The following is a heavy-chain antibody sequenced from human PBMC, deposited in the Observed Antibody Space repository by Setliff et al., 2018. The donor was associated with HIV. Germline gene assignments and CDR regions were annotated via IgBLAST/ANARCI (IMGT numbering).Heavy chain of an antibody. CDR2: IYTSGST. CDR1: GGSISSYY. V-gene: IGHV4-4*07. J-gene: IGHJ4*02. Sequence: SETLSLTCTVSGGSISSYYWNWIRQPAGKGLEWIGRIYTSGSTNYNPSLKSRVTISVDTSKNHFSLKLRSVTAADTAVYYCARGAELLWFGELHNIPYFDYWGQGTLVTVSS. CDR3: ARGAELLWFGELHNIPYFDY. D-gene: IGHD3-10*01.